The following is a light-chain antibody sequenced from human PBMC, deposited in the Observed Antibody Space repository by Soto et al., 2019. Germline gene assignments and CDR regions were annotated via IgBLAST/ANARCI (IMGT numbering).Light chain of an antibody. CDR2: AAS. CDR3: QQSYSPPLT. Sequence: DLQMTQSPSSLSASVGDKVTITCRASRDISDYLNWFQHKPGRAPKLLIYAASTLEVGVPTRFRGSGSASGTHYTLTITSLQPEDSATYYCQQSYSPPLTFGGGTRVDI. J-gene: IGKJ4*01. V-gene: IGKV1-39*01. CDR1: RDISDY.